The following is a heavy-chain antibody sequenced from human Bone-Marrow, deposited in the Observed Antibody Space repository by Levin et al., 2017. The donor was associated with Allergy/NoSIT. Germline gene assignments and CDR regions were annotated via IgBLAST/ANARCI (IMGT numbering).Heavy chain of an antibody. CDR2: IYHSGST. CDR1: GYSISSGYY. CDR3: ARDPTKENWFDP. J-gene: IGHJ5*02. V-gene: IGHV4-38-2*02. Sequence: SETLSLTCAVSGYSISSGYYWGWIRQPPGKGLEWIGSIYHSGSTYYNPSLKSRVTISVDTSKNQFSLKLSSVTAADTAVYYCARDPTKENWFDPWGQGTLVTVSS.